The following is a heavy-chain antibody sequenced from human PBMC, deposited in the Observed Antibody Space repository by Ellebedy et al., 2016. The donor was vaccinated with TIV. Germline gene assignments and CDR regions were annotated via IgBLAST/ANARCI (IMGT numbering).Heavy chain of an antibody. J-gene: IGHJ4*02. V-gene: IGHV1-18*01. Sequence: ASVKVSXXASGYTFTSYGISWVRQAPGQGLEWMGWISAYNGNTNYAQKLQGRVTMTTDTSTSTAYMELRSLRSDDTAVYYCARDLPYSSSWYRGDTYYFDYWGQGTLVTVSS. CDR1: GYTFTSYG. D-gene: IGHD6-13*01. CDR3: ARDLPYSSSWYRGDTYYFDY. CDR2: ISAYNGNT.